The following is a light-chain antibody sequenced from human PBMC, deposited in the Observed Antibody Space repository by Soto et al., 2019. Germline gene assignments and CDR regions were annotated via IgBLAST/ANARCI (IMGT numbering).Light chain of an antibody. CDR2: WAS. CDR1: RTVLDCSNNKDY. J-gene: IGKJ1*01. Sequence: DIVMTQSPDSLAVSLGERATINCKSSRTVLDCSNNKDYLTWYQQKAGQPPKLLIYWASNRATGIPDRFSGSGSGTDFTLTISNLEPEDFAVYYCQQHSHWPPWTFGQGTKVDIK. V-gene: IGKV4-1*01. CDR3: QQHSHWPPWT.